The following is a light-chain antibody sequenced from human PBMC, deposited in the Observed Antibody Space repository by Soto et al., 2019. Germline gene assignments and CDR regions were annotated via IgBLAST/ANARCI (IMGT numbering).Light chain of an antibody. CDR2: DVS. V-gene: IGLV2-11*01. Sequence: QSALTQPRSVSGSPGQSVTISCTGTSSDVGGYNYVSWYQQHPGKAPELMIYDVSKRPSGVPDRFSGSKSGNTASLTISGLQAEDEADYYCRSYAGSYTLLGTGTKVTVL. CDR3: RSYAGSYTL. J-gene: IGLJ1*01. CDR1: SSDVGGYNY.